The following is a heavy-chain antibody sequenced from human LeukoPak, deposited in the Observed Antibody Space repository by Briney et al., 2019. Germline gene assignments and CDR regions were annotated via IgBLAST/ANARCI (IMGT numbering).Heavy chain of an antibody. J-gene: IGHJ4*02. CDR2: INHSGST. V-gene: IGHV4-34*01. CDR1: GGSFSDYY. Sequence: SSETLSLTCAVYGGSFSDYYWTWIRQPPGKGLEWIGEINHSGSTNYNPSLKSRVTIFVDTSKSQFSLKLNFVTAADTAVYYCARGYYYDSSGYYLGYWGQGNLVTVSS. CDR3: ARGYYYDSSGYYLGY. D-gene: IGHD3-22*01.